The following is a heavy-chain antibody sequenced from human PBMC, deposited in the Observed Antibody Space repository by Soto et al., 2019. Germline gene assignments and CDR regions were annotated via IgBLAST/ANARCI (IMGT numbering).Heavy chain of an antibody. V-gene: IGHV4-59*01. D-gene: IGHD6-13*01. CDR3: ARTVSRQLVKGLDS. CDR1: GGSISGFY. Sequence: SETLSLTCSVSGGSISGFYWSWIRQPPGKGLEWIGYIYYSGSTNYIPYLKSRVTISVDTSKNQLSLRLSSVTAADTAVYYCARTVSRQLVKGLDSWGQGTLVTVSS. J-gene: IGHJ4*02. CDR2: IYYSGST.